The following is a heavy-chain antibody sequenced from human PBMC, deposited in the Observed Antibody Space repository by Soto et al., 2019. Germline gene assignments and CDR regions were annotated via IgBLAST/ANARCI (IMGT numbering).Heavy chain of an antibody. J-gene: IGHJ4*02. CDR2: ISYDGSNK. Sequence: LRLSCAASGFTFSSYGMHWVRQAPGKGLEWVAVISYDGSNKYYADSVKGRFTISRDNSKNTLYLQMNSLRAEDTAVYYCAKGFYCSGGSCYYFDYWGQGTLVTVSS. CDR3: AKGFYCSGGSCYYFDY. D-gene: IGHD2-15*01. V-gene: IGHV3-30*18. CDR1: GFTFSSYG.